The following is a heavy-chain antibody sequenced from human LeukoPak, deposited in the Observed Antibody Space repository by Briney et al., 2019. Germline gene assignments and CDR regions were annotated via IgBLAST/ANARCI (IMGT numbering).Heavy chain of an antibody. CDR1: GFTFSSYA. CDR3: ARWFGELSPSFDY. D-gene: IGHD3-10*01. CDR2: ISYDGSNK. V-gene: IGHV3-30-3*01. Sequence: PGRSLRLSCAASGFTFSSYAMHWVRQAPGKGLEWVAVISYDGSNKYYADSVKGRFTISRDNSKSTLYLQMNSLRAEDTAVYYCARWFGELSPSFDYWGQGTLVTVSS. J-gene: IGHJ4*02.